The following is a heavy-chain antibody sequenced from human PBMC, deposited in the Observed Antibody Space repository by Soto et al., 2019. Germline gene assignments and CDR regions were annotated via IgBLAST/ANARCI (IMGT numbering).Heavy chain of an antibody. V-gene: IGHV4-4*07. J-gene: IGHJ4*02. CDR2: IDTSGST. D-gene: IGHD3-3*01. CDR3: ARGGQDFWSDPFDY. CDR1: GGSISNYY. Sequence: QGQLQESGPGLVKPSETLSLTCTVSGGSISNYYCNWIRQPAGKGLEWIGRIDTSGSTNYNPSLKSRVTMSVDTSKQEFSLKLSSVTAADTALYYCARGGQDFWSDPFDYWGRGALVTVSS.